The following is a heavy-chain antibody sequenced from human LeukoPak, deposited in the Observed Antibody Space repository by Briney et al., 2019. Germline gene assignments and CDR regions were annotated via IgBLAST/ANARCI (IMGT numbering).Heavy chain of an antibody. Sequence: SETLSLTCTVSGGSISSYYWSWIRQPPGKGLEWIGYIYYSGSTNYNPSLKSRVTISVDTSKNQFSLKLSSVTAADTAVYYCAGFEYSSSSGRNYWGQGTLVTVSS. CDR1: GGSISSYY. D-gene: IGHD6-6*01. CDR3: AGFEYSSSSGRNY. J-gene: IGHJ4*02. V-gene: IGHV4-59*12. CDR2: IYYSGST.